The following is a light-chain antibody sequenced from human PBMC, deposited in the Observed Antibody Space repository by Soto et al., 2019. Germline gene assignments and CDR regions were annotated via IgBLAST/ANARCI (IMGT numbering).Light chain of an antibody. V-gene: IGLV1-51*01. CDR2: DNN. J-gene: IGLJ2*01. CDR1: SSNIGYNY. CDR3: GTWDSSLSAL. Sequence: QSVLTQPPSVSAAPGQTVTISCSGSSSNIGYNYVSWYQLLPGTAPKLLIYDNNKRPSGIPDRFSGSKSGTSATLGITGLQTGDEADYYCGTWDSSLSALFGGGTKLTVL.